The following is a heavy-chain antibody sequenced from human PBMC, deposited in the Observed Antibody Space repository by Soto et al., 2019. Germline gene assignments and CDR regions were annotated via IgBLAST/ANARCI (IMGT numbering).Heavy chain of an antibody. D-gene: IGHD1-26*01. Sequence: SETLSLTCTVSGGSISSGDYYWSWIRQPPGRGLEWIGYIYYSGSTYYNPSLKSRVTISVDTSKNQFSLKLSSVTAADTAVYYCARWGGSSGFDYWGQGTLVTVSS. J-gene: IGHJ4*02. CDR3: ARWGGSSGFDY. V-gene: IGHV4-30-4*01. CDR1: GGSISSGDYY. CDR2: IYYSGST.